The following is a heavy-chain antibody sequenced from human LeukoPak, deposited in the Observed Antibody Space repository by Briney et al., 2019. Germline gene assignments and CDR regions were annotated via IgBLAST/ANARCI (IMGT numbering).Heavy chain of an antibody. CDR3: ARDQEAVAATDGWFDP. J-gene: IGHJ5*02. Sequence: GGSLRLSCAASGFTFSSYSMNWVRQAPGKGLEWVSSISTSSSYIYYADPVKGRFTISRDNAKNSLYLQMNSLRVEDTAVYYCARDQEAVAATDGWFDPWGQGTLVTVSS. V-gene: IGHV3-21*01. CDR1: GFTFSSYS. CDR2: ISTSSSYI. D-gene: IGHD6-19*01.